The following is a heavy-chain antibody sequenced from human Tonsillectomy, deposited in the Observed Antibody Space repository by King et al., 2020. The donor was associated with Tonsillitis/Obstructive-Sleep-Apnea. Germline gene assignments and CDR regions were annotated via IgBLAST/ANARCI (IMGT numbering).Heavy chain of an antibody. Sequence: DVQLVESGGGLVQPGGSLRLSCAASGFTFSGYAMTWVRQAPGKGLEWVSVISGSGGNTYYADSVKGRFTISRDNSKNTQHLQMTSLRAEDTSVYYCAKNSGTGWYTDYYGLDVWGQGTTVTVSS. CDR3: AKNSGTGWYTDYYGLDV. CDR1: GFTFSGYA. J-gene: IGHJ6*02. CDR2: ISGSGGNT. D-gene: IGHD6-19*01. V-gene: IGHV3-23*04.